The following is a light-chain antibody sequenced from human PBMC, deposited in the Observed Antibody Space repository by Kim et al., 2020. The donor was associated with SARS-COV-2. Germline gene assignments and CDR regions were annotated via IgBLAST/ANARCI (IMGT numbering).Light chain of an antibody. J-gene: IGLJ1*01. CDR3: QAWDSSTVV. CDR2: QND. Sequence: SVSPGQKASITCSGDEVGDKYTCWYQQKPGQCPVLVIYQNDKRPSGIPERFSGSNSGNAATLTISGTQAMDEADYYCQAWDSSTVVFGTGTKVTVL. CDR1: EVGDKY. V-gene: IGLV3-1*01.